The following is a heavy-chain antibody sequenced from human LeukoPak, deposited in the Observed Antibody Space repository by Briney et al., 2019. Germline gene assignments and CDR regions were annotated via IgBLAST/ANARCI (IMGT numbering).Heavy chain of an antibody. CDR1: GFTFTSYG. V-gene: IGHV3-30*03. J-gene: IGHJ4*02. CDR3: AIPYGDFVY. CDR2: ISFDGSIQ. Sequence: GKSLRLSCAASGFTFTSYGMHWVRQAPGKGLEWVSFISFDGSIQYYGVSVKGRFTISADSSKNTLFLHMNSLRTEDTAVYYCAIPYGDFVYWGQGMLVTVSS. D-gene: IGHD4-17*01.